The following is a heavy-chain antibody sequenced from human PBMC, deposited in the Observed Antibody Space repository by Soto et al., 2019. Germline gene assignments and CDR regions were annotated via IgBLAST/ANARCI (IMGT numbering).Heavy chain of an antibody. CDR1: GYTFTTYA. CDR3: ARGMIGNSLYYYMDV. V-gene: IGHV1-3*01. CDR2: IIAGNGNT. D-gene: IGHD2-15*01. J-gene: IGHJ6*03. Sequence: QVQLVQSGAEVKKPGASVKVSCKASGYTFTTYAMHWVRQAPGQWLEWMGWIIAGNGNTKYSQKFQGRVTITRDTSANTAYMELSSLTSEDTAVYYCARGMIGNSLYYYMDVWGKGTTVTVSS.